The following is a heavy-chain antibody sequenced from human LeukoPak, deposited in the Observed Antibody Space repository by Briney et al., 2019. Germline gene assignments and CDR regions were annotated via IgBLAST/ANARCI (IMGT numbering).Heavy chain of an antibody. CDR3: ARGAYRAFDP. CDR1: GGSISSGGHY. J-gene: IGHJ5*02. Sequence: SETLSLTCTVSGGSISSGGHYWSWIRQHPGKGLEWIGYIYYSGSTYYNPSLKSRVTISVDTSKNQFSLKLSSVTAADTAVYYCARGAYRAFDPWGRGTLVTVSS. CDR2: IYYSGST. V-gene: IGHV4-31*03. D-gene: IGHD2-21*01.